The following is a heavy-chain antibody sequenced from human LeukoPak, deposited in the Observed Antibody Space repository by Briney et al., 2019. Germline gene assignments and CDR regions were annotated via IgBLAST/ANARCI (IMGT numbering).Heavy chain of an antibody. D-gene: IGHD6-19*01. V-gene: IGHV4-34*01. CDR3: ARVIVVAGIRYFYY. Sequence: SETLSLTCAVYGGSFSGYYWSWIRQPPGKGLEWIGEINHSGSTNYNPSLKSRVTISVDTSKSQFSLKLSSVTAADTAVYYCARVIVVAGIRYFYYWGQGTLVTVSS. CDR2: INHSGST. CDR1: GGSFSGYY. J-gene: IGHJ4*02.